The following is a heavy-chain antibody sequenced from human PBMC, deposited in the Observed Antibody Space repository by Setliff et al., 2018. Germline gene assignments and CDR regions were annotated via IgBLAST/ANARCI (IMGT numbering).Heavy chain of an antibody. J-gene: IGHJ4*02. CDR1: GFTFSNHW. Sequence: PGGSLRLSCAASGFTFSNHWMTWVRQAPGKGLEWVANIKQDGSVKYYVGSVKGRFTISRDNAKNSLYLQMSSLRAEDTAVYYCARWTARAVDYWGQGTLVTVSS. CDR3: ARWTARAVDY. CDR2: IKQDGSVK. V-gene: IGHV3-7*03. D-gene: IGHD6-6*01.